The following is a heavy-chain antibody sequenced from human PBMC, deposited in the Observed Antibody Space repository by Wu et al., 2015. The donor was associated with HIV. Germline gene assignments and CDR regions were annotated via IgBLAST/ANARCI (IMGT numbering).Heavy chain of an antibody. Sequence: QVQLVQSGAEVKKPGASVKVSCKASGYTFTSYGISWVRQAPGQGLEWMGWISGYNGNTNYAQKFQGRVTMTTDTTTRTVYMELRSLRSDDTAIYYCARNRDLQYFYFYYMDVWGKGTTVTVSS. D-gene: IGHD4-11*01. J-gene: IGHJ6*03. CDR3: ARNRDLQYFYFYYMDV. CDR2: ISGYNGNT. CDR1: GYTFTSYG. V-gene: IGHV1-18*01.